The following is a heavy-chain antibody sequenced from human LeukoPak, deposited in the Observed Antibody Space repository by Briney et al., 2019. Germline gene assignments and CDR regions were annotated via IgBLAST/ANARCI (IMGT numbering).Heavy chain of an antibody. V-gene: IGHV3-66*01. Sequence: GSLRLSCAASGFTVSNNYITWIRQAPGKGLEWVSVIYSRGSTYYADSVKGRFTISRDNSKNTLYLQMNSLRAEDTAVYYCARDRGYCSRGSCYSGFYYWGQGTLVTVSS. J-gene: IGHJ4*02. CDR3: ARDRGYCSRGSCYSGFYY. D-gene: IGHD2-15*01. CDR1: GFTVSNNY. CDR2: IYSRGST.